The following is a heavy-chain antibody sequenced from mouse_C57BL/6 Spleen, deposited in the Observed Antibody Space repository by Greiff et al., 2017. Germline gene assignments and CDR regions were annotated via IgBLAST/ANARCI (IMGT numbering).Heavy chain of an antibody. CDR2: ISSGGSYT. Sequence: EVKLMESGGDLVKPGGSLKLSCAASGFTFSSYGMSWVRQTPDKRLEWVATISSGGSYTYYPDSVKGRFNISRDNAKNTLYLQMSSLKSEDTAMYYCARHTELGPIDYWGQGTTLTVSS. CDR1: GFTFSSYG. V-gene: IGHV5-6*01. CDR3: ARHTELGPIDY. D-gene: IGHD4-1*01. J-gene: IGHJ2*01.